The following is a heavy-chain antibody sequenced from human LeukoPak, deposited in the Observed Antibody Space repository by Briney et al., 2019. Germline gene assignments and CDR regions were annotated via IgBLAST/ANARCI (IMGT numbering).Heavy chain of an antibody. D-gene: IGHD4-17*01. CDR1: GFSLSTNIVG. V-gene: IGHV2-5*02. CDR2: IYWDDDK. CDR3: AHLSTVTQFDY. Sequence: SGPTLVNPTQTLTLTCTFSGFSLSTNIVGVGWLRQPPGKALEWLALIYWDDDKRYSPSLKSRLTITKDTSKNQVVLTMTNMDPVDTATYYCAHLSTVTQFDYWGQGTLVTVSS. J-gene: IGHJ4*02.